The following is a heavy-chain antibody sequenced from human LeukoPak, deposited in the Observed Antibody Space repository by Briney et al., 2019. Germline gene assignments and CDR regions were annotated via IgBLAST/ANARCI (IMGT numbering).Heavy chain of an antibody. CDR2: IIPIFGTA. V-gene: IGHV1-69*13. CDR3: ARGGYSSSWYTVAFDI. CDR1: GGTFSSYA. D-gene: IGHD6-13*01. Sequence: SVKVSCKASGGTFSSYAISWVRQAPGQGLEWMGGIIPIFGTANYAQKFQGRVTITADESTSTAYMELSSLRSEDTAVYYCARGGYSSSWYTVAFDIWGQGTMVTVSS. J-gene: IGHJ3*02.